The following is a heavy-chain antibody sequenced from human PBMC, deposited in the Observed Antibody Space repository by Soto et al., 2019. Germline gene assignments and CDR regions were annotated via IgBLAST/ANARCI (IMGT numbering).Heavy chain of an antibody. V-gene: IGHV1-18*01. CDR3: ARDEGGCDILTGYYKAHHFDY. CDR1: GYTFTHFY. J-gene: IGHJ4*02. CDR2: ISPHNFNT. D-gene: IGHD3-9*01. Sequence: ASVKVSCKASGYTFTHFYITWVRQAPGQGLEWMGAISPHNFNTNFAQKFQGRVTLTTDTSTNTAYMELRSLTSDDTAVYYCARDEGGCDILTGYYKAHHFDYWGQGGLVTVSS.